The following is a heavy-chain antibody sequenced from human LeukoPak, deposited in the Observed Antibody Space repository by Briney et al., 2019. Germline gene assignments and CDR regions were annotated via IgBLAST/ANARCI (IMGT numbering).Heavy chain of an antibody. V-gene: IGHV4-59*08. D-gene: IGHD4-17*01. CDR2: IYYSGST. CDR3: ARVGKYGANY. CDR1: GGSISSYY. Sequence: SSETLSLTCTVSGGSISSYYWSWIRQPPGKGLEWIGYIYYSGSTNYNPSLKSQVTISVDTSENQFSLKLSSVTAADTAVYYCARVGKYGANYWGQGILVTVSS. J-gene: IGHJ4*02.